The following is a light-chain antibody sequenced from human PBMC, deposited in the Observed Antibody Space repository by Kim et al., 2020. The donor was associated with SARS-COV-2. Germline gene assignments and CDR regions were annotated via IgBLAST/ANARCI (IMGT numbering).Light chain of an antibody. CDR3: QVWDSSSDRWV. Sequence: APGKTARITCGGNNIGSKSVHWYQKKPGQAPVLVIYYDSDRPSGIPERFSGSNSGNTATLTISRVEAGDEADYYCQVWDSSSDRWVFGGGTQLTVL. V-gene: IGLV3-21*04. CDR2: YDS. CDR1: NIGSKS. J-gene: IGLJ3*02.